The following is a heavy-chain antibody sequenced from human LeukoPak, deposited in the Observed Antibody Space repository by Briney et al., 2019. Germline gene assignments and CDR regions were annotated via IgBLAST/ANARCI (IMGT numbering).Heavy chain of an antibody. CDR3: ARGDSGYSPLDY. CDR1: GFTFSTYW. Sequence: GGSLRLSCAGSGFTFSTYWMHWVRQAPGKGRVWVSRVNTDETTTNYAHSVKGRFTISRDNARNTLYLQMNRLRAEDTAVYYCARGDSGYSPLDYWGQGTLVSVSS. V-gene: IGHV3-74*01. J-gene: IGHJ4*02. D-gene: IGHD3-9*01. CDR2: VNTDETTT.